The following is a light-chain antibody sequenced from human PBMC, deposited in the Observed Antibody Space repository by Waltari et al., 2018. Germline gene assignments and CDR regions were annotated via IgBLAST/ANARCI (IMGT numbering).Light chain of an antibody. CDR2: EDS. CDR3: CSYVDSNTVM. J-gene: IGLJ3*02. Sequence: QSALTQPASVSASRGQSITISCSVTSSDVGSFNLVSWYQQHPGKAPKFIIFEDSTRPSGVSDRFSGSKSGSTASLTISGLQAEDEADYYCCSYVDSNTVMFGGGTKVTVL. V-gene: IGLV2-23*01. CDR1: SSDVGSFNL.